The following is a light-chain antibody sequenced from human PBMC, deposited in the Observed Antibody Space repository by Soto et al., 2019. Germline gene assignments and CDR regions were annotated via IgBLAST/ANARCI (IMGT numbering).Light chain of an antibody. CDR1: SSNIGNNY. CDR2: DTN. V-gene: IGLV1-51*01. Sequence: QSVLTQPPSVSAAPGRKVTISCSGSSSNIGNNYVSWYQQLPGTAPKLLIYDTNKRPSGIPDRFSGSKSGTSATLGITGLQTGDEADYYCGTWDSSLSAAVFGGGTKLTVL. CDR3: GTWDSSLSAAV. J-gene: IGLJ2*01.